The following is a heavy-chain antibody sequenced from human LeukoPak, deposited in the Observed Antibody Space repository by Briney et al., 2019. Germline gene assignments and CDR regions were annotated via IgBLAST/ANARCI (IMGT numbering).Heavy chain of an antibody. D-gene: IGHD2-2*01. Sequence: PGGSLRLSCAASGFTFSSYAMSWVRQAPGKGLEWVGFIRSKAYGGTTEYAASVKGRFTISRDDSKSIAYLQMNSLKTEDTAVYYCTREFDFIVVVPAAMMADFDYWGQGTLVTVSS. J-gene: IGHJ4*02. CDR2: IRSKAYGGTT. CDR3: TREFDFIVVVPAAMMADFDY. CDR1: GFTFSSYA. V-gene: IGHV3-49*04.